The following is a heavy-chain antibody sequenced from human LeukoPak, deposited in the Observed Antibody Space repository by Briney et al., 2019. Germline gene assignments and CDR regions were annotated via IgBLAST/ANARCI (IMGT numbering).Heavy chain of an antibody. CDR3: AKDLGSLGYCSGGSCYGPRFDAFDI. CDR2: ICGSGGST. V-gene: IGHV3-23*01. J-gene: IGHJ3*02. Sequence: PGGSLRLSCAASGFTFSSYAMSWVRQAPGKGLEWVSAICGSGGSTYYADSVKGRFTISRDNSKNTLYLQMNSLRAEDTAVYYCAKDLGSLGYCSGGSCYGPRFDAFDIWGQGTMVTVSS. D-gene: IGHD2-15*01. CDR1: GFTFSSYA.